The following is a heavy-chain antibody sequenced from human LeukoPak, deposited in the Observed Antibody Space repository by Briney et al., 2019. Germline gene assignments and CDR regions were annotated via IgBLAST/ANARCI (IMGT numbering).Heavy chain of an antibody. CDR2: IYTSGST. CDR3: ARQPPQYYGMDV. Sequence: PSETLSLTCTVSGGSFSNYCWSWIRQPAGKGLEWIGRIYTSGSTNYNPSVKSRVTMSVDTSNNQFSLKLTSVTAPDTAVYYCARQPPQYYGMDVWGQGTTVTVSS. V-gene: IGHV4-4*07. CDR1: GGSFSNYC. J-gene: IGHJ6*02. D-gene: IGHD1-14*01.